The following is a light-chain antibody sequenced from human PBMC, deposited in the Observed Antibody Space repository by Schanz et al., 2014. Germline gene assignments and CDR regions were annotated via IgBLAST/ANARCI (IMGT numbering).Light chain of an antibody. CDR3: QQYGSSPPRYT. CDR2: GAS. V-gene: IGKV3-20*01. J-gene: IGKJ2*01. Sequence: EIVMTQSPDTLSVSPGEGATLSCRASQSVGSNLAWYQQKPGQAPRLLMYGASTRAPGIPDRFSGSGSGTDFTLTISRLEPEDFAMYFCQQYGSSPPRYTFGQGTKLEIK. CDR1: QSVGSN.